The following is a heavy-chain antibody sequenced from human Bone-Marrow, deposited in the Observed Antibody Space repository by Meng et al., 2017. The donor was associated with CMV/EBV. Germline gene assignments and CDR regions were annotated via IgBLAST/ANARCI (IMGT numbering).Heavy chain of an antibody. J-gene: IGHJ6*02. CDR2: IYSGGSST. CDR3: AKDGNTFDYYYGMDV. D-gene: IGHD3-16*01. Sequence: GESLKISCAASGFTFSSYAMHWVRQAPGKGLEWVSVIYSGGSSTYYADSVKGRFTISRDNSKNTLYLQMNSLRAEDTAVYYCAKDGNTFDYYYGMDVWGQGTTVTVSS. CDR1: GFTFSSYA. V-gene: IGHV3-23*03.